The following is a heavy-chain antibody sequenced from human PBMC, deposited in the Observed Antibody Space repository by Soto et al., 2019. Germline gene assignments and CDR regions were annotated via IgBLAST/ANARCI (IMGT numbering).Heavy chain of an antibody. CDR1: GGTFSSYT. J-gene: IGHJ5*02. CDR3: AREAVIVVVPAASWFDP. CDR2: IIPILGIA. Sequence: SVKVSCKASGGTFSSYTISWVRQAPGQGLEWMGRIIPILGIANYAQKFQGRVTITADKSTSTAYMELSSLRSEDTAVYYCAREAVIVVVPAASWFDPWGQGTLVTVSS. D-gene: IGHD2-2*01. V-gene: IGHV1-69*04.